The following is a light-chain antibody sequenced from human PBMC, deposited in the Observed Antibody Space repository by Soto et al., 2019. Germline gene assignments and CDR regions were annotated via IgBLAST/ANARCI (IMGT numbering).Light chain of an antibody. CDR2: EVS. J-gene: IGLJ2*01. V-gene: IGLV2-23*02. CDR1: SSDVGSYNL. Sequence: QSVLTQPASVSGSPGQSITISCTGTSSDVGSYNLVSWYQQHPGKAPKLMIYEVSKRPSGVSNRFSGSKSSNTASLTISGLQAEDEADYYCCSYAGSSRGVVFGGGTKVTVL. CDR3: CSYAGSSRGVV.